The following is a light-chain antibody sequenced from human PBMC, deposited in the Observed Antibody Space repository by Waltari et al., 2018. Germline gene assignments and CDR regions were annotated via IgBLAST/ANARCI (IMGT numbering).Light chain of an antibody. J-gene: IGKJ5*01. V-gene: IGKV1-9*01. CDR1: QGISSY. CDR2: AAS. Sequence: QLTQSPSPLSASVGDRVTIPCRASQGISSYLAWYQQKPGKAPKLLIYAASTLQSGVPSRFSGSGSGTDFTLTISSLQPEDFATYYCQQLNSYPSITFGQGTRLEIK. CDR3: QQLNSYPSIT.